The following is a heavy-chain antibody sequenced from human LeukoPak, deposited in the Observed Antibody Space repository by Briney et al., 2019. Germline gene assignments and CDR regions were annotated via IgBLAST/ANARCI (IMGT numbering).Heavy chain of an antibody. CDR3: GRGIPVDY. V-gene: IGHV3-11*01. CDR2: ISGNGGTK. J-gene: IGHJ4*02. Sequence: PGGSLRFSCAASGFTFRNYYISWIRQAPGKGLEWVSYISGNGGTKYDADSVKGRFIMTRDSAKKSVYLQMTSLRVEDTAVYYCGRGIPVDYWGQGLLVTVSS. CDR1: GFTFRNYY.